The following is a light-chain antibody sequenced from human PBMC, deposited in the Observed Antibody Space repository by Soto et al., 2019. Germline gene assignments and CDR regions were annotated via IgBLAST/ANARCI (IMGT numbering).Light chain of an antibody. J-gene: IGKJ2*01. V-gene: IGKV1-6*01. CDR2: AAS. CDR3: LQDYNFPYT. Sequence: AIQMTQSPSSLSASVGDRVTITCRASQGIKNDLGWYQQRPGKGPKLLIYAASSLQSGVPSRFSGSGSGTDFTLTISSLQPEDFATYYCLQDYNFPYTFGRGTKLEIK. CDR1: QGIKND.